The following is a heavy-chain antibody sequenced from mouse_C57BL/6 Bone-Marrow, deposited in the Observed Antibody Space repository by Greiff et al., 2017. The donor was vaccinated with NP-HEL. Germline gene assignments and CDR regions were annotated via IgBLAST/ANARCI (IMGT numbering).Heavy chain of an antibody. J-gene: IGHJ3*01. D-gene: IGHD3-2*02. CDR2: IYPRSGNT. CDR1: GYTFTSYG. Sequence: QVQLQQSGAELARPGASVKLSCKASGYTFTSYGISWVKQRTGQGLEWIGEIYPRSGNTYYNEKFKGKATLTADKSSSTAYMELRSLTSEDSAVYFCASQTAQAGAYWGQGTLVTVSA. CDR3: ASQTAQAGAY. V-gene: IGHV1-81*01.